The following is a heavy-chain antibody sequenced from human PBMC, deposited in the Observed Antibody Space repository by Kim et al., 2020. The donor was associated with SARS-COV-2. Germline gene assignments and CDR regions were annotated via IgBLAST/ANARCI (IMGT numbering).Heavy chain of an antibody. D-gene: IGHD5-12*01. CDR1: GFSLATYG. J-gene: IGHJ5*01. CDR2: ISASSTYI. Sequence: GGSLRLSCAASGFSLATYGVTWVRQAPGKGLEWVSSISASSTYIYYPDSLKGRFTVSRDNVKNSVFLQLTGLTAEDTAIYYCVRDRYSGYDWGADSWGQGTLVTVSS. CDR3: VRDRYSGYDWGADS. V-gene: IGHV3-21*01.